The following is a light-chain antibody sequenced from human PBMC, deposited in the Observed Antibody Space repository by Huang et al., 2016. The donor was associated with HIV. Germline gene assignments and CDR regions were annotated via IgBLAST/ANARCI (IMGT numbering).Light chain of an antibody. Sequence: EIMMTQSPATLSVSPGGRATLSCRASQNVRNNLAWYQHKTGQAPRLRIYETSTRASGIPARFSGSGSATDFTLTISGLQSEDFAIYYCQQYDKWPPGLTFGGGTKVEI. V-gene: IGKV3D-15*01. CDR2: ETS. CDR3: QQYDKWPPGLT. CDR1: QNVRNN. J-gene: IGKJ4*01.